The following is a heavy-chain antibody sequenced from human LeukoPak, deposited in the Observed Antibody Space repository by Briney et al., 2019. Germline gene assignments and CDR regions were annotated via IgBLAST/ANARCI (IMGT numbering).Heavy chain of an antibody. Sequence: PGGPLRFSCAASGFTFSSYAWSWVRKAPGRGLEWFEGISGSGVSTYYADSVKGRFTISRDNSRNPLYPQMNSLRAEDTAVYYCAKDRDILATIGYFDYWGQGTLVTVSS. CDR3: AKDRDILATIGYFDY. J-gene: IGHJ4*02. V-gene: IGHV3-23*01. CDR1: GFTFSSYA. D-gene: IGHD5-12*01. CDR2: ISGSGVST.